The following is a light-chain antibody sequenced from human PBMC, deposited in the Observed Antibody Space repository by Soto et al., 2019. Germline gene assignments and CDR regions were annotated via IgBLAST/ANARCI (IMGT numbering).Light chain of an antibody. J-gene: IGLJ2*01. CDR2: EVN. CDR3: SSYSGINNLV. V-gene: IGLV2-8*01. CDR1: SNDVGGYNY. Sequence: QSALTQPPSASGSPGQSVTISCTGTSNDVGGYNYVSWYQQHPGKAPKVMIYEVNKRPSGVPDRFSGSKSGNTASLTVSGLQAEDEADYYCSSYSGINNLVFGGGTKVIVL.